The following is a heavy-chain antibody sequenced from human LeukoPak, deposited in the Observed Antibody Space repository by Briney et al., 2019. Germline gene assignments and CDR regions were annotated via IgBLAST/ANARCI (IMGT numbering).Heavy chain of an antibody. CDR1: GGSITSYY. J-gene: IGHJ4*02. Sequence: SETLSLTCTVSGGSITSYYWNWIRQPPGKGLEWIGYVYYIENTKYNPSLKSRVTISADTSKNQFSLKLSSVTAADTAVYYCAREYEDGYFDSWGQGTLVTVSS. V-gene: IGHV4-59*01. CDR3: AREYEDGYFDS. D-gene: IGHD5-24*01. CDR2: VYYIENT.